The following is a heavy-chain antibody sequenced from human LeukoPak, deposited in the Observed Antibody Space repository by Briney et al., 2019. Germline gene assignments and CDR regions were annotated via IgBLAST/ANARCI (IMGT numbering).Heavy chain of an antibody. CDR2: IWHDGKNK. CDR1: GSTFRSYG. Sequence: PGGSLRLSCAASGSTFRSYGMHWVRQAPGKGLEWVAVIWHDGKNKYYADSVKGRFTISRDNSKNTLYLQMDSLRAEDTAVYYCARDRGSNDPIDYWGQGTLVTVSS. J-gene: IGHJ4*02. V-gene: IGHV3-33*01. CDR3: ARDRGSNDPIDY. D-gene: IGHD2-15*01.